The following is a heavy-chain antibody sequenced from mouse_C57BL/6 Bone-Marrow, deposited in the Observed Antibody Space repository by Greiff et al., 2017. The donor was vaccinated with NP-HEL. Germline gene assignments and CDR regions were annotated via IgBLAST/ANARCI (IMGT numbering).Heavy chain of an antibody. CDR2: ISNGGGST. Sequence: EVQLVESGGGLVQPGGSLKLSCAASGFTFSDYYMYWVRQTPEKRLEWVAYISNGGGSTYYPDTVKGRFTISRDNAKNTLYLQMSRLKSEDTAMYYCARHKMDYWGQGTSVTVSS. V-gene: IGHV5-12*01. J-gene: IGHJ4*01. CDR1: GFTFSDYY. CDR3: ARHKMDY.